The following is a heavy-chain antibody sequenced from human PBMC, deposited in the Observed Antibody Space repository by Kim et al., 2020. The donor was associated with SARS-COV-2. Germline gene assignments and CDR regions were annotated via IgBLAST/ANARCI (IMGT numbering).Heavy chain of an antibody. CDR3: ANFPTPGRSGYYYYYYGMDV. CDR1: GFTFSSYA. Sequence: GGSLRLSCAASGFTFSSYAMSWVRQAPGKGLEWVSAISGSGGSTYYADSVKGRFTISRDNSNNTLYLQMNTLRAEDTAVYYCANFPTPGRSGYYYYYYGMDVWGQGTTVTVSS. J-gene: IGHJ6*02. CDR2: ISGSGGST. V-gene: IGHV3-23*01. D-gene: IGHD3-22*01.